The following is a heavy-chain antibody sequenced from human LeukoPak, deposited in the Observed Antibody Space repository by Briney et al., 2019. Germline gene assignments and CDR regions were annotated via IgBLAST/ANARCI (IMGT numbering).Heavy chain of an antibody. CDR2: INPNSGGT. V-gene: IGHV1-2*02. J-gene: IGHJ4*02. D-gene: IGHD5-24*01. Sequence: GASVKVSCKASGYTFTGYYMHWVRQAPGQGLEWMGWINPNSGGTNYAQKFQGRVTMTRDTSISTAYMELSRLRSEDTAVYYCARNVARRWLQSPLDYWGQGTLVTVSS. CDR1: GYTFTGYY. CDR3: ARNVARRWLQSPLDY.